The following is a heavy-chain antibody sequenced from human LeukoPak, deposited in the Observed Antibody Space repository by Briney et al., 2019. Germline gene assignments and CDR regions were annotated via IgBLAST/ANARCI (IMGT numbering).Heavy chain of an antibody. J-gene: IGHJ6*02. CDR1: GYSISSGYY. V-gene: IGHV4-38-2*02. Sequence: SETLSLTCTVPGYSISSGYYWGWIRQPPGKGLEWIGSIYHSGSTYYNPSLKSRVTISVDTSKNQFSLKLSSVTAADTAVYYCARDSGALDVWGQGTTVTVSS. D-gene: IGHD7-27*01. CDR2: IYHSGST. CDR3: ARDSGALDV.